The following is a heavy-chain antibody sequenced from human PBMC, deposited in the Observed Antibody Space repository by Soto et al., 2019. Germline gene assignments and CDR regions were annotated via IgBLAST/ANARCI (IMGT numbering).Heavy chain of an antibody. Sequence: GASVKVSCKASGYTFTSYYMHWVRQAPGQGLEWMGIINPSGGSTSYAQKFQGRVTMTRDTSTSTVYMELSGLRSEDTAVYYCARGRPITMVRGVPGWDYYYGMDVWGQGTTVTVSS. CDR3: ARGRPITMVRGVPGWDYYYGMDV. CDR1: GYTFTSYY. V-gene: IGHV1-46*01. CDR2: INPSGGST. D-gene: IGHD3-10*01. J-gene: IGHJ6*02.